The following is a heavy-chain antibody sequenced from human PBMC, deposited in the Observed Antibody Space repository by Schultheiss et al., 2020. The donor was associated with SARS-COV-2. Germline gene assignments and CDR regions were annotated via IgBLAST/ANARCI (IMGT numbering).Heavy chain of an antibody. Sequence: GESLKISCAASGFTFSSYSMNWVRQAPGKGLEWVSSISSSSSYIYYADSVKGRFTISRDNAKNSLYLQMNSLRAEDTAVYYCARDLPPSSSSCYWGQGTLVTVSS. D-gene: IGHD6-6*01. CDR1: GFTFSSYS. CDR2: ISSSSSYI. V-gene: IGHV3-21*01. CDR3: ARDLPPSSSSCY. J-gene: IGHJ4*02.